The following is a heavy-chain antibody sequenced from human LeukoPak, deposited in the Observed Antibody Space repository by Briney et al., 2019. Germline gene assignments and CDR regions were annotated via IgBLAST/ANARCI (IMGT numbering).Heavy chain of an antibody. CDR3: ARQSISGSSLSYFDY. Sequence: SETLSLTCTVSGGSVSSDNYYWTWIRQPPGKGLQWIGYISYSGSTNYNPSLKSRLTISVDTSKNQCSLKLSSVTAADTTVYYCARQSISGSSLSYFDYWGQGTLVNVSS. CDR1: GGSVSSDNYY. D-gene: IGHD3-22*01. CDR2: ISYSGST. J-gene: IGHJ4*02. V-gene: IGHV4-61*01.